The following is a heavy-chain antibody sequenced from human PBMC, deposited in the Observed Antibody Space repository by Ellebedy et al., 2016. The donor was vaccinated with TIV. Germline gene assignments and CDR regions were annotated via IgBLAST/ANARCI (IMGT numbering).Heavy chain of an antibody. CDR2: ISAYNGNT. CDR3: ARSLVGASALDI. CDR1: GYTFTTYG. Sequence: AASVKVSCKASGYTFTTYGISWVRQAPGQGLEWTGWISAYNGNTNYAQNFQGKVTMTTDTSTSTAYMELRSLRSDDSAMYYCARSLVGASALDIWGQGTKVTVSS. J-gene: IGHJ3*02. D-gene: IGHD1-26*01. V-gene: IGHV1-18*04.